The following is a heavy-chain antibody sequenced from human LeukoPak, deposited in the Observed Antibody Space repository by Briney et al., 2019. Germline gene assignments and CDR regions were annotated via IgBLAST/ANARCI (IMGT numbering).Heavy chain of an antibody. CDR1: GFTFGDYS. CDR2: ISSSSRYI. CDR3: ARLGVGGSYSGIYYFNY. D-gene: IGHD1-26*01. J-gene: IGHJ4*02. Sequence: PGGSLRLSCAASGFTFGDYSMNWVRQAPGKGLEWVSSISSSSRYISYADSVKGRFTISRDNAESSLYLQMNSLRAEDTAVYYCARLGVGGSYSGIYYFNYWGQGTLVTVSS. V-gene: IGHV3-21*01.